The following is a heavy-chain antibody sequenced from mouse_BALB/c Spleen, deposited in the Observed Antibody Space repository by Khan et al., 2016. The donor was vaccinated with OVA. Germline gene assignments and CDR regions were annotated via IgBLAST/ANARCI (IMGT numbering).Heavy chain of an antibody. CDR3: ARRNDSCYTCAY. Sequence: QVQLQQSGAELARPGASVKLSCTASGYTFTDYYINWVKQRTGQGLEWIGEISPGSGDTYYNERFMGKATLTADKSSSTAYMQLSSLTSEGSAVSFCARRNDSCYTCAYWGQGTLVTVSA. J-gene: IGHJ3*01. D-gene: IGHD1-1*01. CDR2: ISPGSGDT. CDR1: GYTFTDYY. V-gene: IGHV1-77*01.